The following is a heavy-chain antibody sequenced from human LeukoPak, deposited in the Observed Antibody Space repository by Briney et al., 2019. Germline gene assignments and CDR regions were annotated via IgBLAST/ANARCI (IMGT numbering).Heavy chain of an antibody. J-gene: IGHJ4*02. CDR2: ISGSGGST. V-gene: IGHV3-23*01. CDR3: AKAGVDYYESSGYYRRFYYFDY. D-gene: IGHD3-22*01. CDR1: GFTFSSYA. Sequence: GGSLRLSCAASGFTFSSYAMSWVRQAPGKGLEWVSAISGSGGSTYYADSVKGRFTISRDNSKNTLYLQMNSLRAEDTAVYYCAKAGVDYYESSGYYRRFYYFDYWGQGTLVTVSS.